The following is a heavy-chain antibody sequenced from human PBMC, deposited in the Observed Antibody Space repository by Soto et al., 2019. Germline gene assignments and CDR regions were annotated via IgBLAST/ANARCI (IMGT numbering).Heavy chain of an antibody. V-gene: IGHV3-64D*09. CDR2: ISCNGGST. Sequence: GGSLRLSCSASGFTFSSYAMHWVRQAPGKGLEYVSAISCNGGSTYYADSVKGRFTISGDNSKNTLYLQMSSLRAEDTAVYSCVKDLGYCSSTSCYAFDIWGQGTMVTVSS. J-gene: IGHJ3*02. CDR1: GFTFSSYA. CDR3: VKDLGYCSSTSCYAFDI. D-gene: IGHD2-2*01.